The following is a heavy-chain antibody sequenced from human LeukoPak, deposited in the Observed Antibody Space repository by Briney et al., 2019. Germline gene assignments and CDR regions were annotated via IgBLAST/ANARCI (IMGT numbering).Heavy chain of an antibody. CDR1: GFTFSSDG. D-gene: IGHD6-13*01. V-gene: IGHV3-7*01. CDR2: IKQDGSEK. J-gene: IGHJ4*02. Sequence: PGGSLRLSCAASGFTFSSDGMSWVRQAPGKGLEWGANIKQDGSEKYYVDSVKGRFTISRDNAKNSLYLQMNSLRAEDTAVYYCASTAAWGQGTLVTVSS. CDR3: ASTAA.